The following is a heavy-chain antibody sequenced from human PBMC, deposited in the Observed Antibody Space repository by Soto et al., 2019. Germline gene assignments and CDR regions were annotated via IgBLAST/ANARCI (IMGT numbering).Heavy chain of an antibody. J-gene: IGHJ4*02. CDR2: MNPNSGNT. CDR3: ARTSVPFKLRPNFDY. Sequence: ASVKVSCKASGYTFTSYDINWVRQATGQGLEWMGWMNPNSGNTGYAQKFQGRVTMTRNASISTAYMELSSLRSEDSAVYYCARTSVPFKLRPNFDYWGQGTLVTVSS. V-gene: IGHV1-8*01. D-gene: IGHD1-7*01. CDR1: GYTFTSYD.